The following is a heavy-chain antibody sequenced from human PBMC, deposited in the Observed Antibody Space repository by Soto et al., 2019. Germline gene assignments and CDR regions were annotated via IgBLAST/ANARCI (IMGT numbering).Heavy chain of an antibody. CDR3: ATALNFGLFDY. V-gene: IGHV3-48*01. D-gene: IGHD3-10*01. Sequence: EVQLVESGGGLVQPGGSLRLSCAASGFTFSSYSMDWVRQAPGKGLEWVSYISSSSSTIYYADSVKGRFTISRENAKNSLYLQMNRLRAEDTAVYYCATALNFGLFDYWGPGTLVTVSS. CDR1: GFTFSSYS. CDR2: ISSSSSTI. J-gene: IGHJ4*02.